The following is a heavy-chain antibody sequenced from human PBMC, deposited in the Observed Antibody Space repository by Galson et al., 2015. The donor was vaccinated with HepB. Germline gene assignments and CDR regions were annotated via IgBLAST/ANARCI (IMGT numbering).Heavy chain of an antibody. CDR3: ARPSGFSYDSSGYSLYGPFDY. V-gene: IGHV3-7*01. Sequence: SLRLSCAASGFTFSSYWMSWVRQAPGRGLEWVANIKQDGSEKYYVDSVKGRFTISRDNAKNSLYLQMDSLRAEDTAVFYCARPSGFSYDSSGYSLYGPFDYWGQGTLVTVSS. D-gene: IGHD3-22*01. CDR2: IKQDGSEK. J-gene: IGHJ4*02. CDR1: GFTFSSYW.